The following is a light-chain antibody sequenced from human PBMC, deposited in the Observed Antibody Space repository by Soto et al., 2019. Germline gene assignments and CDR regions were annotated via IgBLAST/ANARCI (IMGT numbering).Light chain of an antibody. Sequence: QSALTQPASVSGSPGQSITISCTGTSSDIGGYNYVSWYQQNPGKAPKLMIYEVSDRPSGVSNRFSGSKSGNTASLTISGLQAEYEADYYCSSYTSSSTLYVFGTGTKVTVL. J-gene: IGLJ1*01. CDR1: SSDIGGYNY. CDR3: SSYTSSSTLYV. CDR2: EVS. V-gene: IGLV2-14*01.